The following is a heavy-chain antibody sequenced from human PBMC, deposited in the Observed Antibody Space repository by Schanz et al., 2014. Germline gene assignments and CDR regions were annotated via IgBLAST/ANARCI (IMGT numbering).Heavy chain of an antibody. CDR3: ARGRHLGGPPYFDY. Sequence: QVQLQESGPGLVKPSQTLSLTCSVSGGSIRNGPYYWTWIRQHPGKGLEWIGYIYFSGATYINPSLESRGIISVDTSETQFSLKLTSVTAADTAVYYCARGRHLGGPPYFDYWGRGSLVSVSS. CDR2: IYFSGAT. V-gene: IGHV4-31*03. CDR1: GGSIRNGPYY. D-gene: IGHD3-16*01. J-gene: IGHJ4*02.